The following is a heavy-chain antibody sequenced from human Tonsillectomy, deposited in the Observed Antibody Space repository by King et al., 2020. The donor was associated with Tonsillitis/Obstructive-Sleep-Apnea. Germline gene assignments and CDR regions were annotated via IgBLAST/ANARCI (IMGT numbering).Heavy chain of an antibody. V-gene: IGHV4-39*01. CDR3: SSQLYDFWSGYYTLGWFDP. CDR2: NYYSGVT. Sequence: QLQESGPGLVKPSETLSLTCTVSGGSISSRSYYWGWIRQPPGKGLEWVGSNYYSGVTYYNPSLKSRVTLSVDTSKNQFSLKLSSVTAADTAVYYWSSQLYDFWSGYYTLGWFDPWGQGTLVTVSS. CDR1: GGSISSRSYY. D-gene: IGHD3-3*01. J-gene: IGHJ5*02.